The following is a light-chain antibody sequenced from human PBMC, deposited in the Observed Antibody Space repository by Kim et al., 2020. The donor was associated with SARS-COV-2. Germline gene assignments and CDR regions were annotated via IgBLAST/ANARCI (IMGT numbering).Light chain of an antibody. Sequence: SASVGDRVTITCRASQSISTWLAWYQQKPGKAPRLLISRASHLESGVPSRFSGSGSGTEFTLTISSLQPDDFATYYCQHYNNYSTFGGGTKVDIK. J-gene: IGKJ4*01. CDR1: QSISTW. V-gene: IGKV1-5*03. CDR2: RAS. CDR3: QHYNNYST.